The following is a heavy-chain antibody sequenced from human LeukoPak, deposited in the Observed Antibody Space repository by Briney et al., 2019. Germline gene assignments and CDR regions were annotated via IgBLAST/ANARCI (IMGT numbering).Heavy chain of an antibody. Sequence: ASVKVSCKASGYTFTSYDINWVRQATGQGLEWMGWMNPNSGNTGNAQKFQGRVTMTRNTSISTAYMELSSLRSEDTAVYYCASYYYDSSGYLIDYAFDIWGQGTMVTVSS. J-gene: IGHJ3*02. CDR3: ASYYYDSSGYLIDYAFDI. D-gene: IGHD3-22*01. CDR2: MNPNSGNT. V-gene: IGHV1-8*01. CDR1: GYTFTSYD.